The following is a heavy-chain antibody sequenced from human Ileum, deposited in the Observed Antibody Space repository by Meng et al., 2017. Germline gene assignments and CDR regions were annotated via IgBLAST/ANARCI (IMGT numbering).Heavy chain of an antibody. D-gene: IGHD6-6*01. J-gene: IGHJ4*02. CDR1: GGSLSGLH. CDR3: ERGGVAARLGT. V-gene: IGHV4-34*02. CDR2: ISDSGST. Sequence: VQLQGGVGGMVKPPGTSSSICGTIGGSLSGLHGIWIRQRPGKGMEWIGDISDSGSTHYNPSLKVPLTISVDTSNNQFSLKLNSVTAADTAVYSCERGGVAARLGTWGQGALVTVSS.